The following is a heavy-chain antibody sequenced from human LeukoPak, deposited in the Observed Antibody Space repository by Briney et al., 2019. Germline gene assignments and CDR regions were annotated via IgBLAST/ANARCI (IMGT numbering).Heavy chain of an antibody. J-gene: IGHJ6*02. CDR1: GGSISSYY. CDR3: ARAGYCSGGSCYLRYYYYYGMDV. V-gene: IGHV4-59*01. Sequence: SETLSLTCTVSGGSISSYYWSWIRQPPGKGLEWIGYIYYSGSTNYNPSLKSRVTISVDTSKNQFSLKLSSVTAADTAVDYCARAGYCSGGSCYLRYYYYYGMDVWGQGTTVTVSS. CDR2: IYYSGST. D-gene: IGHD2-15*01.